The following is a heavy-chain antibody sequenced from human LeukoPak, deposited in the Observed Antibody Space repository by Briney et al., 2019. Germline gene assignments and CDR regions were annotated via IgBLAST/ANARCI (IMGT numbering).Heavy chain of an antibody. CDR2: INHSGST. V-gene: IGHV4-34*01. D-gene: IGHD6-6*01. CDR3: ARDKGTSYLSSFDY. Sequence: SETLSLTCAVSGGSFSAYYWSWIRQSPGKGLEWIGEINHSGSTNYNPSLSSRVSTSVDTSKNQFSLKLSSVTAADTAVYYCARDKGTSYLSSFDYWGQGTLVTVSS. J-gene: IGHJ4*02. CDR1: GGSFSAYY.